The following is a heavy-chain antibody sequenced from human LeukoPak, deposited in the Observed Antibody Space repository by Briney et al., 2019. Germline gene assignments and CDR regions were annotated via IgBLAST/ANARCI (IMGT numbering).Heavy chain of an antibody. Sequence: GGSLRLSCAATGFSVSSNYMSRVRQAPGKGLEWVSVIYSGGSTYYADSVKGRFTISRDNSKNTLYLQMNSLRAEDTAVYYCARERARGVTSPYFDYWGQGTLVTVSS. CDR2: IYSGGST. V-gene: IGHV3-66*01. D-gene: IGHD2-21*02. J-gene: IGHJ4*02. CDR1: GFSVSSNY. CDR3: ARERARGVTSPYFDY.